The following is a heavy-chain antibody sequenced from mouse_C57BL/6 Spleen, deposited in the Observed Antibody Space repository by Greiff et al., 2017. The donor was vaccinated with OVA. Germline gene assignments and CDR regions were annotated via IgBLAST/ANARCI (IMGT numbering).Heavy chain of an antibody. D-gene: IGHD2-4*01. J-gene: IGHJ2*01. Sequence: QVQLQQPGAELVKPGASVKLSCKASGYTFTSYWMHWVKQRPGQGLEWIGMIHPNSGSTNYNEKFKSKATLTVDKSSSTAYMQLSSLTSEDSAVYYCARRDYDYFLDYWGQGTTLTVSS. CDR3: ARRDYDYFLDY. CDR1: GYTFTSYW. CDR2: IHPNSGST. V-gene: IGHV1-64*01.